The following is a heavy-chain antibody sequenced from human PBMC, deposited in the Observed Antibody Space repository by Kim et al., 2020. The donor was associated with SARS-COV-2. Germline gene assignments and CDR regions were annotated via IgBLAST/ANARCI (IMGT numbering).Heavy chain of an antibody. CDR1: GGSISSGGYY. V-gene: IGHV4-31*03. Sequence: SETLSLTCTVSGGSISSGGYYWSWIRQHPGKGLEWIGYIYYSGSTYYNPSLKSRVTISVDTSKNQFSLKLSSVTAADTAVYYCARDCSGGSCYVGFVDYWGQGTLVTVSS. J-gene: IGHJ4*02. CDR3: ARDCSGGSCYVGFVDY. D-gene: IGHD2-15*01. CDR2: IYYSGST.